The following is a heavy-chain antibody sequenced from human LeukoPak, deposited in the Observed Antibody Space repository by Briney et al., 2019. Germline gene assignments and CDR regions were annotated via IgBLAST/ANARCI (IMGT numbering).Heavy chain of an antibody. J-gene: IGHJ3*02. CDR3: ARDQGDCSGGSCYPQHDAFDI. CDR2: ISSSGSTI. CDR1: GFTFSDYY. Sequence: GGSLRLSCAASGFTFSDYYMSWIRQAPGKGLEWVSYISSSGSTIYYADSVKGRFTISRDNAKNSLYLQMNSLRAEDTAVYYCARDQGDCSGGSCYPQHDAFDIWGQGTMVTVSS. D-gene: IGHD2-15*01. V-gene: IGHV3-11*04.